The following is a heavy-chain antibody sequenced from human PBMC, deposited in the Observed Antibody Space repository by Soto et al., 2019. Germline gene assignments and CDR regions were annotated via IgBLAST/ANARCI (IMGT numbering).Heavy chain of an antibody. CDR1: GLTFSNYW. CDR2: INQAGNKK. V-gene: IGHV3-7*01. D-gene: IGHD2-15*01. Sequence: QPGGSLRLSCVTSGLTFSNYWLSWVRQAPGKGLEWVANINQAGNKKYYVDSVKGRFTISRDNAKNSLYLQMNSLKAEDTAVYYCARDRGYGRYWGQGTLVTVSS. J-gene: IGHJ4*02. CDR3: ARDRGYGRY.